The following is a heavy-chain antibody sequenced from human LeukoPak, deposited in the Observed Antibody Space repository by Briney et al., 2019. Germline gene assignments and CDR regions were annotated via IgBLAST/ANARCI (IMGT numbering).Heavy chain of an antibody. CDR1: GYTFTSYY. V-gene: IGHV1-46*01. D-gene: IGHD2-15*01. CDR3: ARELVVAGGFDY. Sequence: ASVKVSCKASGYTFTSYYMHWVRQAPGQGLEWMGIINPSGGSTSYAQKFQGRVTMTRDTSTSTVYMELSSLRPEDTAVYYCARELVVAGGFDYWGQGTLVTVSS. CDR2: INPSGGST. J-gene: IGHJ4*02.